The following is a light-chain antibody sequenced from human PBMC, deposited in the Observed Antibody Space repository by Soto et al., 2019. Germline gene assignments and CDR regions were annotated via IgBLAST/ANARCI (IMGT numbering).Light chain of an antibody. J-gene: IGKJ5*01. CDR2: GAY. CDR3: QQYGSSPLIT. V-gene: IGKV3-20*01. Sequence: EIVLTQSPGTVSLSPWERATLSCRASQSVSSSYLAWYQQKPGQAPRLLIYGAYSRATGIPDRFSGSGSGTDFTLTISRLEPEDFAVYYCQQYGSSPLITFGQGTRLENK. CDR1: QSVSSSY.